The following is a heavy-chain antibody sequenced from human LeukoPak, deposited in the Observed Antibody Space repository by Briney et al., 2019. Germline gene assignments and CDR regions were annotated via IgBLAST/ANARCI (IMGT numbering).Heavy chain of an antibody. V-gene: IGHV4-39*01. D-gene: IGHD3-10*01. CDR3: ATQRSSYYPSGMDV. CDR2: IYCSGST. J-gene: IGHJ6*02. CDR1: GGSISSSSYY. Sequence: SETLSLTCTVSGGSISSSSYYWGWIRQPPGKGLEWIGSIYCSGSTYYNPSLKSRVTISVDTSKNQFSLKLSSVTAADTAVYYCATQRSSYYPSGMDVWGQGTTVTVSS.